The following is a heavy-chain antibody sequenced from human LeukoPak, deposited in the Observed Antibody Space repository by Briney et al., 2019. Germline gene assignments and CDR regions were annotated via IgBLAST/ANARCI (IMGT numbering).Heavy chain of an antibody. D-gene: IGHD4-17*01. Sequence: GGSLRLSCAASGFTFSSYAMSWVRQAPGKGLEWVSAISGSGGSTYYADSVKGRFTISRDNSKNTLYLQMNTLRADDTAFYYCATRSLSTGTYGMDVWGQGTTVTVSS. V-gene: IGHV3-23*01. CDR1: GFTFSSYA. CDR2: ISGSGGST. CDR3: ATRSLSTGTYGMDV. J-gene: IGHJ6*02.